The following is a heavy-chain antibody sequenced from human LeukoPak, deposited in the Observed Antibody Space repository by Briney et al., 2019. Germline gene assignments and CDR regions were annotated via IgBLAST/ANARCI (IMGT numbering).Heavy chain of an antibody. V-gene: IGHV1-46*02. D-gene: IGHD2-15*01. J-gene: IGHJ5*02. CDR2: SNSSGGST. CDR1: GYTFNN. CDR3: AIDGGYCVDP. Sequence: ASVKLSCTASGYTFNNMHWVRQAPGQGLGWRGISNSSGGSTSYAQKFQGRVTMTRDTSTSTVYMELSSLTSEDTAVYYCAIDGGYCVDPWGQGTLVTVSS.